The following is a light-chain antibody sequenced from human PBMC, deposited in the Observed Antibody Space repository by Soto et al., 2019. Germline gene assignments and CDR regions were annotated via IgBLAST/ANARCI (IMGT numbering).Light chain of an antibody. J-gene: IGKJ1*01. CDR2: GAS. CDR3: QQYGSSLT. CDR1: KSVSNY. V-gene: IGKV3-20*01. Sequence: EVVLTQSPGTLSLSPGERATRACRASKSVSNYVAWYQQKSGQPPRLLIYGASSRASGIPDRFSGSGSGTDFTLTISRVEPEDFALYYCQQYGSSLTFGLGTKLDIK.